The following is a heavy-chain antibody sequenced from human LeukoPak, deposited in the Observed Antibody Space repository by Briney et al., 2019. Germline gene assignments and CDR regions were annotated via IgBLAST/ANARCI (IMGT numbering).Heavy chain of an antibody. D-gene: IGHD3-22*01. Sequence: ASVKVSCKASGYTFTGYYMHWVRQAPGQGLEWMGIINPSAGSTKYAKKFQGTVTMTRDTSTSTVYMELRSLRSDDTAVYYCARSDDSSGYGYWDQGTLVTVSS. J-gene: IGHJ4*02. V-gene: IGHV1-46*01. CDR3: ARSDDSSGYGY. CDR1: GYTFTGYY. CDR2: INPSAGST.